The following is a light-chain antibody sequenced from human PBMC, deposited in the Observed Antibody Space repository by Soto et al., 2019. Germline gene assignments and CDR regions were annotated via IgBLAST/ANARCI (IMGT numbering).Light chain of an antibody. CDR1: QSIGPY. Sequence: LLTQSPATLALSPGDRATLSCRASQSIGPYVAWYQQRPGQAPRLLIYDASNRATGIPARFSGSGSGTAFPLTISSLEPEDFAVYFCQHRSNSPPTWTFGQGTKVEI. J-gene: IGKJ1*01. CDR3: QHRSNSPPTWT. V-gene: IGKV3-11*01. CDR2: DAS.